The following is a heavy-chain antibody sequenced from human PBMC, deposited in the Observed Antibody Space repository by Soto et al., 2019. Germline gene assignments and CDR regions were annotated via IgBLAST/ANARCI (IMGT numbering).Heavy chain of an antibody. CDR3: ARVLAFRDGHSSHCQY. CDR1: GGTFSSLP. CDR2: LIPVVGIP. V-gene: IGHV1-69*17. Sequence: QVHLVQSGAEVKKPGSSVRLSCKSSGGTFSSLPFSWVRQAPGQGLEWMGGLIPVVGIPTYAQRFQDRVTISADKSTSTVYVELSRLRWEDTAVYYCARVLAFRDGHSSHCQYWGQGTLVTVSS. J-gene: IGHJ4*02. D-gene: IGHD3-3*02.